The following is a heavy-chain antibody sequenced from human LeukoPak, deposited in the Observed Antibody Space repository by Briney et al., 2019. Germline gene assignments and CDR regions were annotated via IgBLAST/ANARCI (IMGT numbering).Heavy chain of an antibody. D-gene: IGHD6-19*01. CDR2: ISGSGGTS. CDR3: AKDHLPGIVVADRDY. CDR1: GFIFSRYG. V-gene: IGHV3-23*01. J-gene: IGHJ4*02. Sequence: GGSLRLPCAASGFIFSRYGMSWVRQAPGKGLEWVSAISGSGGTSYYADSVKGRFTISRDNSKNTLYLQINSLRAEDTALYYCAKDHLPGIVVADRDYWGQGTLVTVSS.